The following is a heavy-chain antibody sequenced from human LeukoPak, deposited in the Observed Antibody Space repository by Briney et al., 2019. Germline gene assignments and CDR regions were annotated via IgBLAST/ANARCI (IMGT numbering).Heavy chain of an antibody. CDR3: ARQAYYYGSGTLGY. D-gene: IGHD3-10*01. V-gene: IGHV4-59*08. CDR1: GGSITTFY. J-gene: IGHJ4*02. CDR2: IFYTGTA. Sequence: KPSETLSLTCNVSGGSITTFYWSWIRQPPGKGLEWIGYIFYTGTAHYNPSLKSRVTISVDSSKNQFSLSLSSVTAADTAVYYCARQAYYYGSGTLGYWGQGTLVTVSS.